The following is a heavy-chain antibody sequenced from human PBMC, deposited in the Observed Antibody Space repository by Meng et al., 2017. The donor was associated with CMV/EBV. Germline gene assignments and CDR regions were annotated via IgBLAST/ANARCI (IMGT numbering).Heavy chain of an antibody. Sequence: SGGSISSYYWSWIRQPAGKGLEWIGRIYTSGSTNYNPSLKSRVTMSVDTSKNQFSLKLSSVTATDTAVYYCARDLGAAADPNWFDPWGQGTLVTVSS. CDR2: IYTSGST. D-gene: IGHD6-13*01. V-gene: IGHV4-4*07. J-gene: IGHJ5*02. CDR3: ARDLGAAADPNWFDP. CDR1: GGSISSYY.